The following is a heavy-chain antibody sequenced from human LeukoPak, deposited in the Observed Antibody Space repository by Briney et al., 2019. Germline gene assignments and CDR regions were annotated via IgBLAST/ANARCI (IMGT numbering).Heavy chain of an antibody. J-gene: IGHJ4*02. CDR3: ARDFGDDFWSGYPPSGDY. CDR1: GYTFTGYY. Sequence: ASVKVSCKASGYTFTGYYMHWVRQAPGQGLEWMGWINPNSGGTNYAQKFQGRVTMTRDTSISTAYMELSRLRSDDTAVYYCARDFGDDFWSGYPPSGDYWGQGTLVTVSS. CDR2: INPNSGGT. D-gene: IGHD3-3*01. V-gene: IGHV1-2*02.